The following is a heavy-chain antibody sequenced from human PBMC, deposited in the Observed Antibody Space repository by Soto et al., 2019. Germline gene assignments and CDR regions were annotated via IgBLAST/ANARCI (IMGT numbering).Heavy chain of an antibody. V-gene: IGHV4-31*03. J-gene: IGHJ3*02. CDR2: IYYSGST. D-gene: IGHD5-18*01. Sequence: SETLSLTCTVSGGSISSGGYYWSWIRQHPGKGLEWIGYIYYSGSTYYNPSLKSRVTISVDTSKNQFSLKLSSVTAADTAVYYCARDDTGDPDAYDIWGKGTMVTVSS. CDR3: ARDDTGDPDAYDI. CDR1: GGSISSGGYY.